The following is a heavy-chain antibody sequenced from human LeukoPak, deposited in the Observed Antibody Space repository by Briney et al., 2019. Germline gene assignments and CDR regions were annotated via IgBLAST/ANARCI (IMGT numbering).Heavy chain of an antibody. CDR2: INHSGST. V-gene: IGHV4-34*01. J-gene: IGHJ6*03. CDR1: GGSFSGYY. CDR3: ARESYYYYYMDV. Sequence: SETLSLTCAVYGGSFSGYYWSWIRQPPVKGLEWIGEINHSGSTNYNPSLKSRVTISVDTSKNQFSLKLSSVTAADTAVYYCARESYYYYYMDVWGKGTTVTISS.